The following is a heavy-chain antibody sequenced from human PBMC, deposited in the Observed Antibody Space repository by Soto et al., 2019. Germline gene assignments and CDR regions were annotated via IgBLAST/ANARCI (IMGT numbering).Heavy chain of an antibody. CDR3: ARGGAAGIGY. CDR2: IYYSGST. CDR1: GGSVSSSSYY. J-gene: IGHJ4*02. V-gene: IGHV4-61*01. D-gene: IGHD6-13*01. Sequence: SETQSLTYTVSGGSVSSSSYYWGWVRQPPGKGLEWIGYIYYSGSTNYNPSLKSRVTISVDTSKNQFSLKLSSVTAADTAVYYCARGGAAGIGYWGQGTLVTVSS.